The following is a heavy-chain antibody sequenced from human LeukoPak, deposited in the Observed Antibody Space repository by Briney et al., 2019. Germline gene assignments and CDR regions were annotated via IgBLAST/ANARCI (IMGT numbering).Heavy chain of an antibody. CDR2: INSDGSST. J-gene: IGHJ4*02. Sequence: PGGSLRLSCAASGFTFSSYWMYWVRQAPGKGLVWVSRINSDGSSTSYADSVKGRFTISRDNAKNTLYLQMNSLRAEDTAVYYCARGSGPIVVVPAANDYWGRGTLVTVSS. D-gene: IGHD2-2*01. CDR1: GFTFSSYW. V-gene: IGHV3-74*01. CDR3: ARGSGPIVVVPAANDY.